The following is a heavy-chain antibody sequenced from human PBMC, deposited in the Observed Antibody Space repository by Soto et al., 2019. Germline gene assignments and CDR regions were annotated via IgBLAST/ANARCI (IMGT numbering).Heavy chain of an antibody. CDR2: INPNSGGT. CDR1: GYTFTGYY. V-gene: IGHV1-2*04. CDR3: ARDVPYYDILTGYHNWFDP. Sequence: ASVKVSCKASGYTFTGYYMHWVRQAPGQGLEWMGWINPNSGGTNYAQKFQGWVTMTRDTSISTAYMELSRLRSDDTAVYYCARDVPYYDILTGYHNWFDPWGQGTLVTAPQ. D-gene: IGHD3-9*01. J-gene: IGHJ5*02.